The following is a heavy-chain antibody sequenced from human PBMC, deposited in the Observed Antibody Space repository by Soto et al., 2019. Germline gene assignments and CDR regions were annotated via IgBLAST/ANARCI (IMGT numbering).Heavy chain of an antibody. CDR2: VSNRNGVT. CDR1: GYTFANFD. Sequence: QVQLVQSGGEVKKPGASVKVSCKTSGYTFANFDFSWVRQAPGQGLEWMGWVSNRNGVTNYAENFRDRVTISTDTSTNTVYMELRSLRSGDTAVYFCAREMLNTGWYGFDYWGQGTQVTVSS. D-gene: IGHD6-19*01. CDR3: AREMLNTGWYGFDY. V-gene: IGHV1-18*04. J-gene: IGHJ4*02.